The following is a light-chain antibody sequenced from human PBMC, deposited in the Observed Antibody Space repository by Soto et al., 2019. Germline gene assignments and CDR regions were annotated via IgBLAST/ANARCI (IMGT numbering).Light chain of an antibody. CDR2: DAS. CDR1: QSISSW. J-gene: IGKJ1*01. V-gene: IGKV1-5*01. Sequence: DIPMAQSPSTLSASVCDRVTXXFRASQSISSWLAWYQQKPGKAPKLLIYDASSLESGVPSRFSGSGSGTEFTLTISSLQPDGFATYYCQQYRSRSTFGQGTKVDI. CDR3: QQYRSRST.